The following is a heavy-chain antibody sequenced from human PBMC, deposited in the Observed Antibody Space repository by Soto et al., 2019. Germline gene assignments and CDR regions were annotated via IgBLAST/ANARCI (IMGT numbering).Heavy chain of an antibody. CDR3: ARARVPLLGDLTFRY. V-gene: IGHV1-3*01. CDR1: GYTFTSYA. CDR2: INAGNGNT. Sequence: ASVKVSCKASGYTFTSYAMHWVRQAPGQRLEWMGWINAGNGNTKYSQKFQGRVTITRDTSASTAYMELSSLRSEDTAVYYCARARVPLLGDLTFRYWGQGTLVTVSS. J-gene: IGHJ4*02. D-gene: IGHD2-15*01.